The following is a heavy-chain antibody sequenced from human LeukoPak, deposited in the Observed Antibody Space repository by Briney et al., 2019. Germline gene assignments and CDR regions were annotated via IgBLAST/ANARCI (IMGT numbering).Heavy chain of an antibody. V-gene: IGHV3-43D*04. CDR1: GFTFNDYA. J-gene: IGHJ4*02. Sequence: GGSLRLSCAASGFTFNDYAMHWVRHAPGKGLEWVSLIGLDGRSTFYADSVKGRFTISRDNNRYSLYLQMNSLRAEDTALYYCARRGNIGYEEIDYWGQGTLVTVSS. CDR2: IGLDGRST. D-gene: IGHD5-12*01. CDR3: ARRGNIGYEEIDY.